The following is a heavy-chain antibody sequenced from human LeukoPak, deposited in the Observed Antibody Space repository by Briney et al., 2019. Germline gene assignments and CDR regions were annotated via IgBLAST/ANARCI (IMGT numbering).Heavy chain of an antibody. CDR3: AKEGPIVVVPAAPSYYFDY. Sequence: GGSLRLSCAASRFTFDDYAMHWVRQAPGKGLEWVSGISGSGGSTYYADSVKGRFTISRDNSKNTLYLQMNSLRAEDTAVYYCAKEGPIVVVPAAPSYYFDYWGQGTLVTVSS. J-gene: IGHJ4*02. CDR2: ISGSGGST. V-gene: IGHV3-23*01. D-gene: IGHD2-2*01. CDR1: RFTFDDYA.